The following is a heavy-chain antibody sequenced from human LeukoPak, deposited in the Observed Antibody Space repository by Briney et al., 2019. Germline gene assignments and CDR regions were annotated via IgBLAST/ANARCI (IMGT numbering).Heavy chain of an antibody. V-gene: IGHV3-74*01. CDR3: ARGGTYSSGLPGS. J-gene: IGHJ5*02. CDR1: GFTFSGYW. Sequence: GGSLRLSCAASGFTFSGYWMHWVRQAPGKGLVWVSPINSDGSSTNYADSVKGRFTISRDNAKNTLYLQMNTLRAEDTAVYYCARGGTYSSGLPGSWGQGTLVTVSS. D-gene: IGHD5-18*01. CDR2: INSDGSST.